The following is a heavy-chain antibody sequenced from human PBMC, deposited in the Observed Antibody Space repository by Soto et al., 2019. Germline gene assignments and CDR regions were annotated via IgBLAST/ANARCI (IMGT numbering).Heavy chain of an antibody. V-gene: IGHV3-11*01. CDR1: GFTFSDYY. D-gene: IGHD6-6*01. Sequence: QVQLVESGGGLVKPGGSLRLSCAASGFTFSDYYMSWIRQAPGKGLEWVSYISSSGSTIYYADSVKGRFTISRDNAKNSLYLQMNSLRAEDTAVYYCARAHEPGYSSSTNYYYYGMDVWGQGTTVTVSS. CDR2: ISSSGSTI. CDR3: ARAHEPGYSSSTNYYYYGMDV. J-gene: IGHJ6*02.